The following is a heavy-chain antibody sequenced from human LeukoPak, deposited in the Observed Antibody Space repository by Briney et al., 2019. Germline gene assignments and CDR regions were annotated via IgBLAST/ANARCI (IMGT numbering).Heavy chain of an antibody. V-gene: IGHV4-59*08. J-gene: IGHJ3*02. CDR2: IYYSGST. CDR1: GGSISSYY. CDR3: AGPNGGAFDI. Sequence: SETLSLTCTVSGGSISSYYWSWIRQPPGKGLEWIGYIYYSGSTNYNPSLKSRVTISVDTSKNQFSLRLSSVTAADTAVYYCAGPNGGAFDIWGQGTMVTVSS. D-gene: IGHD2-8*01.